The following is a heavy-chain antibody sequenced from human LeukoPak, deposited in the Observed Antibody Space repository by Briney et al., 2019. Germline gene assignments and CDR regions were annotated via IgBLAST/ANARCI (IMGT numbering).Heavy chain of an antibody. CDR2: INEDGSEE. D-gene: IGHD2-15*01. Sequence: GGSLRLSCVAYRFTFSNYLMSSVRQAPGKGLEWVANINEDGSEENYVDSVKGRLTISRDNAKKSLYLQMDSLRADDTAVYYYARPSFDGRGWVSDHWGQGTLVTVGS. CDR1: RFTFSNYL. J-gene: IGHJ4*02. CDR3: ARPSFDGRGWVSDH. V-gene: IGHV3-7*01.